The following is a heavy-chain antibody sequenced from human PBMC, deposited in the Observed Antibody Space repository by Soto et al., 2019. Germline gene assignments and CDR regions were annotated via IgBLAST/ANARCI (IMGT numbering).Heavy chain of an antibody. V-gene: IGHV3-53*01. CDR3: ARINIDYYYYGMDV. CDR2: IYSGGST. J-gene: IGHJ6*02. CDR1: GFTVSSNY. Sequence: GGSLRLSCAASGFTVSSNYMSWVRQAPGKGLEWVSVIYSGGSTYYADSVKGRFTISRDNSKNTLYLQMNSLRAEDTAVYYCARINIDYYYYGMDVWGQGTTVTV.